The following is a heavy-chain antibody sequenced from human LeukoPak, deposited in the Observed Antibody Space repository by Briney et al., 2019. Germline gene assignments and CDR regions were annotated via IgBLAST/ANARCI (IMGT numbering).Heavy chain of an antibody. D-gene: IGHD2-2*01. V-gene: IGHV1-69*04. J-gene: IGHJ4*02. Sequence: ASVKVSCKASGYTFTSYGISWVRQAPGQGLEWMGRIIPILGMANYAQKFQGRVTITADKSTSTAYMELSSLRSEDTAVYYCARDRGDIVVVPAASWGQGTLVTVSS. CDR3: ARDRGDIVVVPAAS. CDR2: IIPILGMA. CDR1: GYTFTSYG.